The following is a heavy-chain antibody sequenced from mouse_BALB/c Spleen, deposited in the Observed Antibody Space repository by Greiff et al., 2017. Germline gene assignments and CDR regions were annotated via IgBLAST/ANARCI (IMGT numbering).Heavy chain of an antibody. V-gene: IGHV14-4*02. CDR2: IDPENGDT. Sequence: VQLQQSGAELVRSGASVKLSCTAFGFNIKDYYMHWVKQRPEQGLEWIGWIDPENGDTEYAPKFQGKATMTADTSSNTAYLQLSSLTSEDTAVYYCDAQKYDVGYAMDYGGQGTSVTVSS. J-gene: IGHJ4*01. CDR3: DAQKYDVGYAMDY. D-gene: IGHD2-14*01. CDR1: GFNIKDYY.